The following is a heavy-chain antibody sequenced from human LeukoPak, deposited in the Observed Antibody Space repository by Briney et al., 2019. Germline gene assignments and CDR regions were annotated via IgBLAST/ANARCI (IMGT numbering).Heavy chain of an antibody. Sequence: PGGSLRLSCAVSGFTLNSYAMSWVRQAPTKGLEWVSTISNSDYSTYYADSVRGRFTISRDNSKNTLYLQMNTLRADDTAIYYCAKSRWYFDNCGQGTLVTVSS. CDR3: AKSRWYFDN. J-gene: IGHJ4*02. CDR2: ISNSDYST. D-gene: IGHD6-13*01. CDR1: GFTLNSYA. V-gene: IGHV3-23*01.